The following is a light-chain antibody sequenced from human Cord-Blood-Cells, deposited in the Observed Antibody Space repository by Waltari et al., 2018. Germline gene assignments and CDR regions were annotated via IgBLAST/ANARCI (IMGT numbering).Light chain of an antibody. CDR1: QSVSSSY. V-gene: IGKV3-20*01. CDR3: QQYGSSSYT. CDR2: GAS. J-gene: IGKJ2*01. Sequence: VLTQSPGTLSLPPVQRATLSCRASQSVSSSYLAWYQQKPGQAPRLLIYGASSRATGIPDRFSGSGSGTDFTLTISRLEPEDFAVYYCQQYGSSSYTFGQGTKLEIK.